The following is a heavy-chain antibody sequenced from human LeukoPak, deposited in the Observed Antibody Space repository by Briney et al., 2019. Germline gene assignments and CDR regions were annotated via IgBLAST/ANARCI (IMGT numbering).Heavy chain of an antibody. CDR3: ARGASVAGY. CDR2: IKQDGSEK. V-gene: IGHV3-7*04. D-gene: IGHD6-19*01. J-gene: IGHJ4*02. CDR1: GFTFSNAW. Sequence: GGSLRLSCVASGFTFSNAWMSWVRQAPGKGLEWVANIKQDGSEKYYVDSVKGRFTVSRDNAKNSLYLQMNSLRAEDTAVYYCARGASVAGYWGQGTLVTVSS.